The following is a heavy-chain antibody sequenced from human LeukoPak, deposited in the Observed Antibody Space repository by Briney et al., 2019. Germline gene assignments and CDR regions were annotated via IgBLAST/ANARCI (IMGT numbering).Heavy chain of an antibody. Sequence: GGSLRLSCAASGFTFYNAWMSWVRQAPGKGLEWVGRIKSKPDGGTTDYAAPVKGRFTLSRDDSKNTLCLQMNSLKTEDTGVYYCATPTSPGDSGYDPLDYWGQGTLVTVSS. V-gene: IGHV3-15*01. CDR2: IKSKPDGGTT. CDR3: ATPTSPGDSGYDPLDY. J-gene: IGHJ4*02. D-gene: IGHD5-12*01. CDR1: GFTFYNAW.